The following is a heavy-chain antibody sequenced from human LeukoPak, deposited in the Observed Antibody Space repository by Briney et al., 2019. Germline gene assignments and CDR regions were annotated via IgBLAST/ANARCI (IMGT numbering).Heavy chain of an antibody. V-gene: IGHV4-59*01. CDR1: GGSISSYY. J-gene: IGHJ6*03. CDR2: IYYSGST. D-gene: IGHD2-2*01. CDR3: ARVPRYCSSTSCGYYYYMDV. Sequence: SETLSLTCTVSGGSISSYYWSWIRQPPGKGLEWIGYIYYSGSTNYNPSLKSRVTISVDTSKNQFSLKLSSVTAADTAVYYCARVPRYCSSTSCGYYYYMDVWGKGTTVTVSS.